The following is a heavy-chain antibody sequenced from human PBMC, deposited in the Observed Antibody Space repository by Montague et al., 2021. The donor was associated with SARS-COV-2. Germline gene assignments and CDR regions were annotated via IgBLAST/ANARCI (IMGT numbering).Heavy chain of an antibody. CDR2: IDWENDR. Sequence: PALVKPTKTLTLTCTFSGFSLSTSGFSVNWIRQPPGKALEWLALIDWENDRYFHTSLRTRLTISKDTSKNQVVLTVTDMDPVDTATYYCARLNWLGDNAFDVWGQETVVTVSS. CDR1: GFSLSTSGFS. V-gene: IGHV2-70*01. D-gene: IGHD3-10*01. J-gene: IGHJ3*01. CDR3: ARLNWLGDNAFDV.